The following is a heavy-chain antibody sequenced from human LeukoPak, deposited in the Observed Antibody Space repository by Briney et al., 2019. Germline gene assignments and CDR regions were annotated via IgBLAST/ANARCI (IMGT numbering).Heavy chain of an antibody. CDR1: GGSISSYY. J-gene: IGHJ5*02. V-gene: IGHV4-4*09. CDR3: ARCLVGATTSWFDP. CDR2: IYTSGST. Sequence: PSETLSLTCTVSGGSISSYYWSWIRQPPGKGLEWIGYIYTSGSTNYNPSLKSRVTISVDTSKNQFSLKLSSVIAADTAVYYCARCLVGATTSWFDPWGQGTLVTVSS. D-gene: IGHD1-26*01.